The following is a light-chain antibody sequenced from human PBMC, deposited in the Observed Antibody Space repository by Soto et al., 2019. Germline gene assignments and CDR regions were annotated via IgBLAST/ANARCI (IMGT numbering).Light chain of an antibody. Sequence: QSVLTQPPSASGSPGQSVTISCTGTSSDVGGYDYVSWHQHHPGKAPKLMLYDVSKRPSGVPDRFSGSKSGNTASLTVSGLQAEDEADYYCRSYAGSNTFVFGTGTKVTVL. J-gene: IGLJ1*01. CDR2: DVS. CDR1: SSDVGGYDY. CDR3: RSYAGSNTFV. V-gene: IGLV2-8*01.